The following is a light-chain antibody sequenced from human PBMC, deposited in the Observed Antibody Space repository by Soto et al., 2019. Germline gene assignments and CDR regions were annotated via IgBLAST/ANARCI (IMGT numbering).Light chain of an antibody. CDR3: QQYNTYARE. Sequence: DIQMTQSPSTLSASVGDRIIITCRASQSINTWLAWYQQKPREAPTLLIYDVSTLGRELPSRFIGSGSGTEFTRTISRLQPDGFASLYGQQYNTYAREFGQET. CDR2: DVS. CDR1: QSINTW. J-gene: IGKJ1*01. V-gene: IGKV1-5*03.